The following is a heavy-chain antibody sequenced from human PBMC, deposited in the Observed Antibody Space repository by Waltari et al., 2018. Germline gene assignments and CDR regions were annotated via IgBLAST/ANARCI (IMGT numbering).Heavy chain of an antibody. CDR3: ARGYWGGNPYHYDMDV. V-gene: IGHV1-8*01. J-gene: IGHJ6*02. CDR2: MNPNSGSA. D-gene: IGHD3-10*01. CDR1: GYIFTNYD. Sequence: QEQLVQSGAEVKIPGASVKVSCKASGYIFTNYDITWVRQATGQGLQWMGWMNPNSGSAGQAETFYGRVTFTRSTSINTAYMELTGLTSEDTAIYYCARGYWGGNPYHYDMDVWGQGTTVTVSS.